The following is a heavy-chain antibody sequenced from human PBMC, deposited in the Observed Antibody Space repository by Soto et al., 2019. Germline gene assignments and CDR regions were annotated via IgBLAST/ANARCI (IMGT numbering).Heavy chain of an antibody. CDR2: ISWNSGTV. Sequence: EIQLAESGGGLVQPGRSLRLSCEGSGFRFDDFAMHWVRQTPGKGLEWVSGISWNSGTVAYADSVKGRFTISRDNAKKSLHLQMNSLRAEDTALYYCAKDRRPIAVAGAIDNWGQGTMVTVSS. J-gene: IGHJ3*02. CDR3: AKDRRPIAVAGAIDN. V-gene: IGHV3-9*01. D-gene: IGHD6-19*01. CDR1: GFRFDDFA.